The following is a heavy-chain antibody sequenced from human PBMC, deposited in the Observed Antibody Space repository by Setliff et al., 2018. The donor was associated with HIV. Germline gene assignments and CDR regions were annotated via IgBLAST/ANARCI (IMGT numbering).Heavy chain of an antibody. D-gene: IGHD3-22*01. CDR2: IYTSGST. J-gene: IGHJ5*02. Sequence: SETLSLTCTVSGGSINSGSYYWSWIRQPAGKGLEWIGRIYTSGSTNYNPSLKSRVTISVDTSKNQFSLKLNSVTAADTAVYYCARDYYESSGYYGWRFDPWGQGTLVTVSS. CDR1: GGSINSGSYY. V-gene: IGHV4-61*02. CDR3: ARDYYESSGYYGWRFDP.